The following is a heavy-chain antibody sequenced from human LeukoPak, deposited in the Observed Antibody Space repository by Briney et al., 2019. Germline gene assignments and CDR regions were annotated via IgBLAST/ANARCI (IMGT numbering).Heavy chain of an antibody. Sequence: ASVKVSCKASGYTFTSYGISWVRQAPGQGLEWMGWISAYNGNTNYAQKLQGRVTMTTDTSTSTAYMELRSLRSDDTAVYYCASDRAHTYYMDVWGKGTTVTISS. V-gene: IGHV1-18*01. CDR3: ASDRAHTYYMDV. CDR2: ISAYNGNT. CDR1: GYTFTSYG. J-gene: IGHJ6*03. D-gene: IGHD2-21*01.